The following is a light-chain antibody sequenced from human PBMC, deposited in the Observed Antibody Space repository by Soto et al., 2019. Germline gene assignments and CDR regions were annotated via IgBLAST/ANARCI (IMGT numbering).Light chain of an antibody. CDR3: CSYAGTYTWV. CDR2: DVS. V-gene: IGLV2-11*01. J-gene: IGLJ3*02. CDR1: SXDVGGYKY. Sequence: QSALTQPRSVSGSPGQSVTISCTGTSXDVGGYKYVSWYQQYPGKAPKLMIHDVSRRPSGVPDRFSGSKSGNTASLTISGLQAEDEADYYCCSYAGTYTWVFGGGTKVTVL.